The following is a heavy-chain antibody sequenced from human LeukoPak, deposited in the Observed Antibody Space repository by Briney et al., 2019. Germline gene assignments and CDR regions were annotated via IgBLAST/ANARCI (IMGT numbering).Heavy chain of an antibody. V-gene: IGHV4-59*12. J-gene: IGHJ6*03. CDR2: IYYTGSA. Sequence: SETLSLTCTVSGGSLSSYYWSWIRQPPGKGLEWIGYIYYTGSAYYNPSLKSRVALSVDTSKNQFSLKLSSVTAADTAVYYCAREDIVVVPTAKDYYYYYMDVWGKGTTVTVSS. CDR1: GGSLSSYY. CDR3: AREDIVVVPTAKDYYYYYMDV. D-gene: IGHD2-2*01.